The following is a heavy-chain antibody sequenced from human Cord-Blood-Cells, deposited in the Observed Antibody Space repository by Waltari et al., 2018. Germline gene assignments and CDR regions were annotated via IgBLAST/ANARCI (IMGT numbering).Heavy chain of an antibody. CDR1: GYTFTSYD. CDR3: ARLVRFLEWFTPTYYYYYMDV. Sequence: QVQLVQSGAEVKKPGASVKVSCKASGYTFTSYDINWVRQATGQGLGWMGWMNPNSGNTGYAQKFQGRVTMTRNTSISTAYMELSSLRSEDTAVYYCARLVRFLEWFTPTYYYYYMDVWGKGTTVTVSS. D-gene: IGHD3-3*01. J-gene: IGHJ6*03. CDR2: MNPNSGNT. V-gene: IGHV1-8*01.